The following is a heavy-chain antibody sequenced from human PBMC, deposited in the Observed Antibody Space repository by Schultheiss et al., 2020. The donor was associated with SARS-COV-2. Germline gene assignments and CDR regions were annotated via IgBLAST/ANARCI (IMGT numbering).Heavy chain of an antibody. CDR2: INHSGST. D-gene: IGHD4-17*01. Sequence: SETLSLTCAVYGRSFSGYYWSWIRQPPGKGLEWIGEINHSGSTNYNPSLKSRVTISVDTSKNQFSLKLSSVSAADTAVYYCARAPNYGDPRDWYFDLWGRGTLVTVSS. V-gene: IGHV4-34*01. CDR1: GRSFSGYY. CDR3: ARAPNYGDPRDWYFDL. J-gene: IGHJ2*01.